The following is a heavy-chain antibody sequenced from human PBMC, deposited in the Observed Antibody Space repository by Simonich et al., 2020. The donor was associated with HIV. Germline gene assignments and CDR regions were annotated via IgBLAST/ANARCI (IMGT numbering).Heavy chain of an antibody. CDR1: GGSFSSYY. CDR3: ARDLVMVATTVPYNWFDP. Sequence: QVQLEQWGAGLLKPSETLSLTCAVYGGSFSSYYWSWIRQPPGKGLVWIGEINHNGSTNYRPSQKSRLTRSVDTSKKQFSLKLSSVTAADTAVYYCARDLVMVATTVPYNWFDPWGQGTLVTVSS. D-gene: IGHD2-15*01. V-gene: IGHV4-34*01. CDR2: INHNGST. J-gene: IGHJ5*02.